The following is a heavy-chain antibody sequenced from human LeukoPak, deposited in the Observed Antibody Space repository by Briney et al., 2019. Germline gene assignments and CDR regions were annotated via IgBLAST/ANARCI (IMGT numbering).Heavy chain of an antibody. J-gene: IGHJ6*03. CDR3: ARLWEVRGAMDV. CDR2: IHYSGST. D-gene: IGHD3-10*01. CDR1: GDSISSYY. V-gene: IGHV4-59*12. Sequence: SETLSLTCTVSGDSISSYYWSWIRQPPGKGLEWIGYIHYSGSTNYNPSLKSRVTVSVDTSKNQFSLKLTSVTAADTAVYYCARLWEVRGAMDVWGKGTTVTISS.